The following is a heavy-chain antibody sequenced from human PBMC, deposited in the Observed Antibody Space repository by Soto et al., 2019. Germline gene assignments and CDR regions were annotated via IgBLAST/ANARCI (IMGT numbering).Heavy chain of an antibody. D-gene: IGHD3-10*01. CDR1: GGSISSYY. CDR3: ARLGDRNWFDP. V-gene: IGHV4-59*01. Sequence: SETLSLTCTVSGGSISSYYWSWIRQPPGKGLEWIGYIYYSGSTNYNPSLKSRVTISVDTSKNQFSLKLSSVTAADTAVYYCARLGDRNWFDPWGQGTLVTVFS. CDR2: IYYSGST. J-gene: IGHJ5*02.